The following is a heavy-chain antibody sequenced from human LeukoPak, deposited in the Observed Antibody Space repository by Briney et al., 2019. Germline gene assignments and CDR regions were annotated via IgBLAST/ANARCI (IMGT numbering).Heavy chain of an antibody. CDR2: IIPIFGTA. CDR3: AREVPGYHDGSGYSGATFDY. V-gene: IGHV1-69*05. D-gene: IGHD3-22*01. Sequence: ASVKVSCKASGGTFSSYAISWVRQAPGQGLEWMGRIIPIFGTANYAQKFQGRVTITTDESTSTAYMELSSLRSEDTAVYYCAREVPGYHDGSGYSGATFDYWGQGTLVTVSS. J-gene: IGHJ4*02. CDR1: GGTFSSYA.